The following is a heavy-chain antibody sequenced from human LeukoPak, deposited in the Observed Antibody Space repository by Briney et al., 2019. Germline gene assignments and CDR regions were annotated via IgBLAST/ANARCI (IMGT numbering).Heavy chain of an antibody. CDR2: IHYSGST. Sequence: PSETLSLTCTVSGGSITSNYWSWIRQPPGRGLEWIGSIHYSGSTSYNSSLKSRVTISVDTSKNQFSLKLSSVTPADTAVYYCARQVYSSSWSYYFDSWGQGILVTVSS. CDR3: ARQVYSSSWSYYFDS. V-gene: IGHV4-59*01. J-gene: IGHJ4*02. D-gene: IGHD6-13*01. CDR1: GGSITSNY.